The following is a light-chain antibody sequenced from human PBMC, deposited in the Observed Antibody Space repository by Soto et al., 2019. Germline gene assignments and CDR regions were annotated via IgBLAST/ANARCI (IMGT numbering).Light chain of an antibody. Sequence: DVVMTQSPLSLPVTLGQPASISCRSSESLIHSDGSTYLSWFQQRPGQSPRRLIYEVSDRDSGVPDRFSGSGSGTDFTLIISRVEAEDVGVYYCMRGTHWPWTFGQGTEVEIK. CDR3: MRGTHWPWT. CDR1: ESLIHSDGSTY. CDR2: EVS. J-gene: IGKJ1*01. V-gene: IGKV2-30*02.